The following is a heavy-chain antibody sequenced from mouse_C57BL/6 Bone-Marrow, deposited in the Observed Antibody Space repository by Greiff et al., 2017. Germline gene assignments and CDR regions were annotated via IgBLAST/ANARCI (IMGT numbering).Heavy chain of an antibody. J-gene: IGHJ3*01. V-gene: IGHV5-12*01. D-gene: IGHD3-2*02. Sequence: EVKLVESGGGLVQPGGSLKLSCAASGFTFRDYYMYWVRQTPEKRLEWVAYISNGGGSPYYPDTVKGRFTISRDNAKNTLYLQMSRLKSEDTAMYYCARQRGYPGLVAYWGQGTLVTVSA. CDR1: GFTFRDYY. CDR2: ISNGGGSP. CDR3: ARQRGYPGLVAY.